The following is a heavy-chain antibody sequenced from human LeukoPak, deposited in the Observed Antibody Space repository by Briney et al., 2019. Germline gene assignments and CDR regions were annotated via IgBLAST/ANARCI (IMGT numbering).Heavy chain of an antibody. V-gene: IGHV3-48*03. Sequence: GGSLRLSCAASGFTFSSYEMNWVRQDPGKGLEWVSYISSSGNTIYYADSAKGRFTISRDNAKNSLYLQMNSLRAEDTADYYCARLSSSRGYFDYWGQGTLVTVSS. CDR3: ARLSSSRGYFDY. CDR2: ISSSGNTI. J-gene: IGHJ4*02. CDR1: GFTFSSYE. D-gene: IGHD6-13*01.